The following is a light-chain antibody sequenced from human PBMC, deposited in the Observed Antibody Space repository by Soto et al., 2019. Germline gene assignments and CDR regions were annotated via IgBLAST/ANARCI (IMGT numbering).Light chain of an antibody. J-gene: IGKJ1*01. V-gene: IGKV1-8*01. CDR1: QDISSY. CDR3: QHYNSYPWT. CDR2: AAS. Sequence: AIRMTQSPSSFSASTGDRVTIACRASQDISSYLAWYQQKPGQAPKLLIYAASTLQSGVPSRFSGGGSGTDFTLTISCLQSEDFATYYCQHYNSYPWTFGQGTKVEI.